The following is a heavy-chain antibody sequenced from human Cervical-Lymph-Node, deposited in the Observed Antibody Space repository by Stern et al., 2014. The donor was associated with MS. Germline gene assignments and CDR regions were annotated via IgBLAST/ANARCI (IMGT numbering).Heavy chain of an antibody. J-gene: IGHJ6*02. CDR1: GFSLSTSGMC. Sequence: QVTLKESGPALVKPTQTLTLTCTFSGFSLSTSGMCVSWIRQAPGKALEWLARIDWGDDKNYSTSLKTRLSMSKANSKNQVVLTLTNMDPMDTATYYCARTLRGYSHGYYYHGLDVWGQGTTVTVSS. V-gene: IGHV2-70*15. D-gene: IGHD5-18*01. CDR2: IDWGDDK. CDR3: ARTLRGYSHGYYYHGLDV.